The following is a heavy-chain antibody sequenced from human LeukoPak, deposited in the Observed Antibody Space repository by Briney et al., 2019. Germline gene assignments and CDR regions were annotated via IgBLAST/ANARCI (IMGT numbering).Heavy chain of an antibody. V-gene: IGHV3-21*01. CDR3: ARGPTRIGVAGTRPLDY. Sequence: PGGSLRLSCAASGFTFGDYSMKWVRQAPGKGLEWVSSISSGNSYIYYGDSAKGRFTISRDNAKTSLYLQMNSLRDEDTAVYYCARGPTRIGVAGTRPLDYWGQGTLVTVSS. CDR1: GFTFGDYS. J-gene: IGHJ4*02. D-gene: IGHD6-19*01. CDR2: ISSGNSYI.